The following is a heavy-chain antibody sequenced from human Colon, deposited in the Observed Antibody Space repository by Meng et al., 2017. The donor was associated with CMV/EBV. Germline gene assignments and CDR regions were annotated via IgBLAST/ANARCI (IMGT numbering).Heavy chain of an antibody. CDR2: IRYDGSEQ. CDR3: ATLHTALDV. V-gene: IGHV3-30*02. Sequence: GESLKISCAASGFSFNTFGMHWVRQAPGKGLEWVASIRYDGSEQYYADAVKGRFTISRDNAKNSLYLQMNSLRAEDTALYYCATLHTALDVWGQGTTVTVSS. D-gene: IGHD5-18*01. CDR1: GFSFNTFG. J-gene: IGHJ6*02.